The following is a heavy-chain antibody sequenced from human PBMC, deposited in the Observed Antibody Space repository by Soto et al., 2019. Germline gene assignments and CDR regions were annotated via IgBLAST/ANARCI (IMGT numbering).Heavy chain of an antibody. J-gene: IGHJ4*02. V-gene: IGHV4-30-2*01. CDR3: TIGQVVAAQH. CDR2: IYHSGST. CDR1: GGSISSGGYS. Sequence: QLQLQESGSGLVKPSQTLSLTCAVSGGSISSGGYSWSWIRQPPGKGLALIGYIYHSGSTYYNPSLTSRVTKSGDRSKNQFSLTLSSVTDSDTAVYYCTIGQVVAAQHWGQGTLVTVSS. D-gene: IGHD2-15*01.